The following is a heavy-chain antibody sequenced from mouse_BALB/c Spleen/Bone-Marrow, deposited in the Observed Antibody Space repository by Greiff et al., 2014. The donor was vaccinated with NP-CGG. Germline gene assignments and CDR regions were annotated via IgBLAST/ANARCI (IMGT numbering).Heavy chain of an antibody. Sequence: VQLQQSGAELARPGASVKLSCKASGYTFTSYWMQWVKQRPGQGLEWIGAIYPGDGDTGYTQKFKGKATLTADKSSTTAYMQPSSLTSEDSAVYYCARNFPFDYWGQGTTLTVSS. CDR1: GYTFTSYW. J-gene: IGHJ2*01. CDR3: ARNFPFDY. V-gene: IGHV1-87*01. CDR2: IYPGDGDT.